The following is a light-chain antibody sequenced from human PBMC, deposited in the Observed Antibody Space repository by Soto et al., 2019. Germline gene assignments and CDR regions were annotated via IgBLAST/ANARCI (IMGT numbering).Light chain of an antibody. V-gene: IGKV3-20*01. CDR3: QQYGGTPPNT. CDR2: GAS. Sequence: DIVLTQSPGTLSLSPGERATLSCRASQIVSSTYLAWFQQKPGQAPRLLIYGASTRATGIPDRFSGSGSGTDFTLTISGLEPEDFALYYCQQYGGTPPNTFGGGTKVEV. CDR1: QIVSSTY. J-gene: IGKJ4*01.